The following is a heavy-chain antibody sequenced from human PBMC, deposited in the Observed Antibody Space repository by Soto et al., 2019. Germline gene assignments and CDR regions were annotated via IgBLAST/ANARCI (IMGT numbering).Heavy chain of an antibody. CDR1: VGTFSSYA. CDR3: ARQLNSGSYYFDY. CDR2: IIPIFGTA. D-gene: IGHD1-26*01. Sequence: SVKVFCQASVGTFSSYAISWVRHAPGQGLEWMGEIIPIFGTANYAQKFQGRVTITADESTSTAYMELSSLSSEDTAVYYCARQLNSGSYYFDYWGQGTLVTVPS. V-gene: IGHV1-69*13. J-gene: IGHJ4*02.